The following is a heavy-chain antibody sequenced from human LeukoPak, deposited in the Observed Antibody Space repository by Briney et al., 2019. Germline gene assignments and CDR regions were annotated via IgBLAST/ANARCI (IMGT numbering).Heavy chain of an antibody. J-gene: IGHJ5*02. CDR1: GGSFNDYY. D-gene: IGHD3-16*01. CDR2: INHSGST. Sequence: PSETLSLTCAVYGGSFNDYYWSWIRHSPEKGLEWIGEINHSGSTSYNPSLKSRVTISVDTPKKQISLKLSSVTAADTAVYYCVGGADYVWGNSGSWGQGTLVTVSS. CDR3: VGGADYVWGNSGS. V-gene: IGHV4-34*01.